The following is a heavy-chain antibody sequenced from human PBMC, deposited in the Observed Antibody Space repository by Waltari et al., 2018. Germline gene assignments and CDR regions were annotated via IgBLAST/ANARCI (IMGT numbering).Heavy chain of an antibody. J-gene: IGHJ3*02. V-gene: IGHV1-24*01. CDR1: GYTLTELS. Sequence: QVQLVQSGAEVKKPGDSVKVSCKVSGYTLTELSMHWVRQAPGKGLEWMGGFVPEYGKTTYAQKFQGSVTLTEDTSTDTAYMELSSLRSEDTAVYYCATTACITMFNDAFDIWGQGTMVTVSS. D-gene: IGHD3-10*02. CDR2: FVPEYGKT. CDR3: ATTACITMFNDAFDI.